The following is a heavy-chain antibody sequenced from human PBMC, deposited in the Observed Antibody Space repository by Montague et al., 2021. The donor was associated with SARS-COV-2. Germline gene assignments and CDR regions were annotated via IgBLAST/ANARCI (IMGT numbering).Heavy chain of an antibody. CDR3: AREMGSSLGGYYYGMDV. V-gene: IGHV3-74*01. J-gene: IGHJ6*02. Sequence: SLRLSCAASGFTFNSDWVHWVRQDQGKGLVWSSRINIDRISTRYXDSVKGRFTISRDNAKNTLYLQMNSLRAEDTAVYYCAREMGSSLGGYYYGMDVWGQGTTVTVSS. D-gene: IGHD6-6*01. CDR1: GFTFNSDW. CDR2: INIDRIST.